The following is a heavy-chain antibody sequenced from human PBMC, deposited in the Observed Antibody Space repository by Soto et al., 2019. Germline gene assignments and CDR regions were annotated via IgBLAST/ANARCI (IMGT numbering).Heavy chain of an antibody. D-gene: IGHD2-21*02. CDR2: ISGSGRNI. CDR1: GLSFSLYS. J-gene: IGHJ4*02. CDR3: AKDDRTASRIDY. Sequence: EVQLLESGGGLVQPGGSLRLSCATSGLSFSLYSMGWVRQAPGKGLEWVSAISGSGRNIHYADSVKGRCTISRDNSKNTLSLQMNSLRAEDTALYYCAKDDRTASRIDYWGQGTLVTVSS. V-gene: IGHV3-23*01.